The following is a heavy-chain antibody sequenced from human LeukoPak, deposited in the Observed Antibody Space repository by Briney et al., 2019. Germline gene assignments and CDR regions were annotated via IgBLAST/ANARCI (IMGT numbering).Heavy chain of an antibody. CDR2: INPYSGGT. V-gene: IGHV1-2*02. J-gene: IGHJ3*02. CDR1: GFTFSAYY. Sequence: ASVKVSCKASGFTFSAYYMHWVRQAPGQGPEWMGWINPYSGGTKYAQRFQGRVTMTLDTSISTAYMELIRLRSDDTAVYFCARSFKWNDPLNDAFDIWGQGTMVTVSS. CDR3: ARSFKWNDPLNDAFDI. D-gene: IGHD1-1*01.